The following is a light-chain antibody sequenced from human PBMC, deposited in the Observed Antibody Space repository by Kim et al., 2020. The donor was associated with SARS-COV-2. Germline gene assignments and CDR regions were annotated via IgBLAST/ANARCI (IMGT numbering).Light chain of an antibody. CDR2: GAS. J-gene: IGKJ4*01. CDR1: QSVSNNY. V-gene: IGKV3-20*01. Sequence: SPGERAPVSCRASQSVSNNYLAWYQQKPGQPPRLLIYGASSRATSIADRFSGSESETDFILTISRLDPEDFAVYYCQHYSTSPLTFGEGTKLEIK. CDR3: QHYSTSPLT.